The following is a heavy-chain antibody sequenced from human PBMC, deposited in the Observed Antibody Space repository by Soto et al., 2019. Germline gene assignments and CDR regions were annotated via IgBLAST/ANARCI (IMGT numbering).Heavy chain of an antibody. CDR1: GFTFNNYG. CDR2: VSKSDYT. V-gene: IGHV3-21*01. D-gene: IGHD2-2*01. CDR3: AREDSIIIPAVSDF. J-gene: IGHJ4*02. Sequence: GSLRLSCVVSGFTFNNYGINWVRQAPGKGLEWVSSVSKSDYTYYSDSVKGRFTISRDNAKNSVSLQMNTLRAEDTAVYYCAREDSIIIPAVSDFWGQGTLVTVSS.